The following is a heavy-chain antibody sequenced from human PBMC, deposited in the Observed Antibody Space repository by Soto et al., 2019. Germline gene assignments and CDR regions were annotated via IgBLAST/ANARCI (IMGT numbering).Heavy chain of an antibody. CDR1: GGSISSGGYY. CDR2: IYYSGST. Sequence: QVQLQESGPGLVKPSQTLSLTCTVSGGSISSGGYYWSWIRQHPGKGLEWIGYIYYSGSTYYNPSLKSRVTLSVDTSKNQFSLKLSSVTAADTAVYYCARFRTITSRGDHDAFDIWGQGTMVTVSS. J-gene: IGHJ3*02. V-gene: IGHV4-31*03. D-gene: IGHD5-12*01. CDR3: ARFRTITSRGDHDAFDI.